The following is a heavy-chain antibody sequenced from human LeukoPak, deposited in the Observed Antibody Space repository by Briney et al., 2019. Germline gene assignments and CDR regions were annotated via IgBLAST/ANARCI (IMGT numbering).Heavy chain of an antibody. V-gene: IGHV4-31*03. D-gene: IGHD3-22*01. CDR3: ARDRGRGDSSGYYGWYYFDY. J-gene: IGHJ4*02. CDR1: GGSISSYGYN. CDR2: INCSGST. Sequence: PSETLSLTCTVSGGSISSYGYNWSWKPQHPGKGRVGIMYINCSGSTYSNPSLRSRVTISVDTSKNQFSLKLSSVTAADTAVYYCARDRGRGDSSGYYGWYYFDYWGQGTLVTVSS.